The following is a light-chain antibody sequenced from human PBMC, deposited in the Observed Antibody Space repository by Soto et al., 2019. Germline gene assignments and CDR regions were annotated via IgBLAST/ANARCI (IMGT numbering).Light chain of an antibody. V-gene: IGKV3-15*01. J-gene: IGKJ4*01. CDR1: QSVAGN. CDR2: GVS. CDR3: QQSNNWPPLT. Sequence: EIVMTQSPATLSVSPWETDALXQRSSQSVAGNLAWYQQKPGQPPRLLIYGVSTRATGVPARFSGSGSETDFSLTISSLQIEDFALYYCQQSNNWPPLTFGGGTKVDIK.